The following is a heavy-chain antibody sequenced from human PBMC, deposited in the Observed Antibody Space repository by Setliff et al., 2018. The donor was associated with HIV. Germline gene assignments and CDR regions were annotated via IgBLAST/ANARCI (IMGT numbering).Heavy chain of an antibody. CDR1: GGSISSYY. J-gene: IGHJ2*01. D-gene: IGHD2-8*01. CDR2: IYTSGST. CDR3: ARDRVMSAVKFWYFDL. V-gene: IGHV4-4*07. Sequence: SETLSLTCTVSGGSISSYYWSWIRQPAGKGLEWIGRIYTSGSTNYNPSLKSRVTMSVDTSKNQFSLKRSSVTAADTAVYYCARDRVMSAVKFWYFDLWGRGTLVTVAS.